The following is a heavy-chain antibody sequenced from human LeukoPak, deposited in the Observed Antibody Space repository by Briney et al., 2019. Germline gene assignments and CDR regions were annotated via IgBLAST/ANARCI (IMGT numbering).Heavy chain of an antibody. V-gene: IGHV4-38-2*02. D-gene: IGHD5-12*01. J-gene: IGHJ3*02. CDR2: IYHSGST. CDR1: GYSISSGYY. Sequence: SETLSLTCTVSGYSISSGYYWGWIRQPPGKGREWIGSIYHSGSTYYNPSLKSRVTISVDTSKNQFSLKLSSVTAADTAVYYCARDRDIVATIDAFDIWGQGTMVTVSS. CDR3: ARDRDIVATIDAFDI.